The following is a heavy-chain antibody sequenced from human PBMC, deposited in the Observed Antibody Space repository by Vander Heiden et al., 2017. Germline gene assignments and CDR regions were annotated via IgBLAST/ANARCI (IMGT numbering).Heavy chain of an antibody. CDR3: ARDWRVRSPAYYFDY. V-gene: IGHV3-48*02. Sequence: EVQLVESGGGLVQPGGSLRLPCAASGFTFSSYSMNWVRQAPGKGLEWVSYISSSSGTIYYADSVKGRFTISRDNAKNSLYLQMNSLRDEDTAVYYCARDWRVRSPAYYFDYWGQGTLVTVSS. CDR2: ISSSSGTI. J-gene: IGHJ4*02. D-gene: IGHD6-13*01. CDR1: GFTFSSYS.